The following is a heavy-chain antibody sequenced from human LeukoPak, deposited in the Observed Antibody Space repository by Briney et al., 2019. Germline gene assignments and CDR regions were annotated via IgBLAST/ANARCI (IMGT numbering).Heavy chain of an antibody. V-gene: IGHV4-59*01. Sequence: SETLSLTCTVSGGSISSYYWSWIRQPPGKGLEWIGYIYYSGSTNYNPSLKSRVTISVDTSKNQFSLKLSSVTAADTAVHYCARSGWMARDAFDIWGQGTMVTVSS. J-gene: IGHJ3*02. CDR3: ARSGWMARDAFDI. D-gene: IGHD5-24*01. CDR2: IYYSGST. CDR1: GGSISSYY.